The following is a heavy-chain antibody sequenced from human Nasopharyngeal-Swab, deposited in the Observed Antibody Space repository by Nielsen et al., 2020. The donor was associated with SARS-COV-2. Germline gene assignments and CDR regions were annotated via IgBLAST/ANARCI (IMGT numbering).Heavy chain of an antibody. D-gene: IGHD6-13*01. CDR1: GGSISSSSYY. CDR3: ARLAGTNWFDP. CDR2: IYYSGST. J-gene: IGHJ5*02. V-gene: IGHV4-39*01. Sequence: SETLSLTCTVSGGSISSSSYYWGWIRQPPGKGLEWIGSIYYSGSTYYNPSLKSRVTIPVDTSKNQFSLKLSSVTAADTAVYYCARLAGTNWFDPWGQGTLVTVSS.